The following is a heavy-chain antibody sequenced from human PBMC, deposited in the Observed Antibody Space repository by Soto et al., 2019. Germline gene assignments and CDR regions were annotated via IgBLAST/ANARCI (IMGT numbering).Heavy chain of an antibody. V-gene: IGHV1-69*02. CDR1: GGTCSSYT. D-gene: IGHD2-15*01. Sequence: QVQLVQSGAEVKKPGSSVKVSCKASGGTCSSYTISWVRQAPGQGLEWMGRIIPILGIANYAQKFQGRVTITADKSTSTAYMELSSLRSEDTAVYYCAVTRYNYCSGGSCDFPADYYYYMDVWGKGTTVTVSS. CDR3: AVTRYNYCSGGSCDFPADYYYYMDV. CDR2: IIPILGIA. J-gene: IGHJ6*03.